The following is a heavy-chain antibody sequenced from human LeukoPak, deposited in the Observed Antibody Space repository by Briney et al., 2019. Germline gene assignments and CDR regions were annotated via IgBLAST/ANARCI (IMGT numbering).Heavy chain of an antibody. J-gene: IGHJ5*02. CDR3: AKDPDYGSGSYSWFDP. CDR1: GFTFSSYA. D-gene: IGHD3-10*01. CDR2: ISGSGGST. Sequence: GGSLRLSCAASGFTFSSYAMSWVRQAPGKGLEWVPAISGSGGSTYYADSVKGRFTISRDNSKNTLYLQMNSLRAEDTAVYYCAKDPDYGSGSYSWFDPWGQGTLVTVSS. V-gene: IGHV3-23*01.